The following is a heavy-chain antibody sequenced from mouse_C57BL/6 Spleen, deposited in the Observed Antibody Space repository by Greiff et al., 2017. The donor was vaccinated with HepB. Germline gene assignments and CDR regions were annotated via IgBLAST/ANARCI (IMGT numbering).Heavy chain of an antibody. V-gene: IGHV1-26*01. CDR2: INPNNGGT. CDR3: ARSPYYFDY. J-gene: IGHJ2*01. Sequence: EVQLQQSGPELVKPGASVKISCKASGYTFTDYYMNWVKQSHGKSLEWIGDINPNNGGTSYNQKFKGKATLTVDKSSSTAYMELRSLTSEDSAVYYCARSPYYFDYWGQGTTLTVSS. CDR1: GYTFTDYY.